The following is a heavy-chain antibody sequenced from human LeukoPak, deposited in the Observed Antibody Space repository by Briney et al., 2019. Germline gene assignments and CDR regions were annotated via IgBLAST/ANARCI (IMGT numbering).Heavy chain of an antibody. J-gene: IGHJ4*02. V-gene: IGHV1-18*01. CDR2: ISAYNGNT. Sequence: ASVKVSCKASGYTFTSYGISWVRQAPGQGLEWMGWISAYNGNTNYAQKLQGRVTMTTDTSTSTAYMELRSLRSDDTAVYYCARDPGTMVRGARGSYFDYWGQGTLVTVSS. CDR1: GYTFTSYG. D-gene: IGHD3-10*01. CDR3: ARDPGTMVRGARGSYFDY.